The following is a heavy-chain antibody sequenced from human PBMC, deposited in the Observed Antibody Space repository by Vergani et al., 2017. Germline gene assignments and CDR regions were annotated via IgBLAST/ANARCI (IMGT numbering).Heavy chain of an antibody. D-gene: IGHD3-9*01. J-gene: IGHJ4*02. CDR1: GFTFSSYG. V-gene: IGHV3-33*01. CDR2: IWYDGSNK. CDR3: ARDPTTYYDFLTCYYKFYFDY. Sequence: QVQLVESGGGVVQPGRSLRLSCAASGFTFSSYGMHWVRQAPGKGLEWVAVIWYDGSNKYYVDSVKGRFTISRDNSKNTLYLQMNSLRAEDTAVYYCARDPTTYYDFLTCYYKFYFDYWGQGTLVTVSS.